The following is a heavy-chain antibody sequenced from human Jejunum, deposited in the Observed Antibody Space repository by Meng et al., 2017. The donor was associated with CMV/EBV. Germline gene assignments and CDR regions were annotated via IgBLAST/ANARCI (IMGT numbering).Heavy chain of an antibody. J-gene: IGHJ4*02. D-gene: IGHD3-10*01. CDR2: ISRSSDNI. CDR1: GFTFSTYS. V-gene: IGHV3-21*01. Sequence: SGFTFSTYSMNWVRQAPGKGLEWVSSISRSSDNIFYADSVKGQFTVSRDNARNSLYLQMNSLRAEDTAVYYCTRDREDFYGSNLLDFWGQGALVTVSS. CDR3: TRDREDFYGSNLLDF.